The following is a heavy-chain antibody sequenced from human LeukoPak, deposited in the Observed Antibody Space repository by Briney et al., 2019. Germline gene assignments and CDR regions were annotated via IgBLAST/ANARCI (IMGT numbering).Heavy chain of an antibody. CDR1: GGSLSSSSYY. D-gene: IGHD6-19*01. CDR2: IYYSGST. CDR3: ARDLQGGWTGGYFDY. Sequence: PSETLSLTCTVSGGSLSSSSYYWGWLRQPPGTGLEWVGSIYYSGSTYYNPSLKSRVTISVDTSKNQFSLKLSSVTAADTAVYYCARDLQGGWTGGYFDYGGQGTLVTVSS. J-gene: IGHJ4*02. V-gene: IGHV4-39*07.